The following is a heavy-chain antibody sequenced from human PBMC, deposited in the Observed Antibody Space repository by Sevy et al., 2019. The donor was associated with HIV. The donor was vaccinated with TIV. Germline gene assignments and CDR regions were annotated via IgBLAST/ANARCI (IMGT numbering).Heavy chain of an antibody. CDR2: ISYDGSNK. J-gene: IGHJ4*02. V-gene: IGHV3-30-3*01. D-gene: IGHD4-17*01. CDR3: ARTYGDYGLDY. CDR1: GFTFSSYA. Sequence: GGSLRLSCAASGFTFSSYAMHWVRQAPGKGLEWVAVISYDGSNKYYADSVKGRFTISRDNSKNTLYLQMNSLRGEDTAVCYCARTYGDYGLDYWGQGTLVTVSS.